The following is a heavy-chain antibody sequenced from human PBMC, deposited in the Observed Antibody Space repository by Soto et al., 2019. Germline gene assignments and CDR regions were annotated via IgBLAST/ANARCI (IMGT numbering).Heavy chain of an antibody. Sequence: SETLSLTCTVSGGSISSGGCYWSWIRHPPGKGLEWIGYIYYSGITNYNPSLKSRVTISVDTSKNQFSLKLSSVTAADTAVCYCARLRFLEWLPSNYYYYYGMDVWGQATTVTVSS. V-gene: IGHV4-61*08. J-gene: IGHJ6*02. CDR1: GGSISSGGCY. CDR2: IYYSGIT. CDR3: ARLRFLEWLPSNYYYYYGMDV. D-gene: IGHD3-3*01.